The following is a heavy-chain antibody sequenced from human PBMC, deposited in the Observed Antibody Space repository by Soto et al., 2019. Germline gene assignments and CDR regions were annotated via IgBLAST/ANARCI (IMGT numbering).Heavy chain of an antibody. CDR1: GYSFTTYY. CDR3: ARPALRITMVRGVVYNWFDP. J-gene: IGHJ5*02. V-gene: IGHV1-46*01. Sequence: ASVKVSCKASGYSFTTYYIHWVRQAPGQGLEWMGIIDPSSGSATYTQKFRGRVTMAGDTSTSTAYMELSSLRSEDTAVYYCARPALRITMVRGVVYNWFDPWGQGTLVTVSS. D-gene: IGHD3-10*01. CDR2: IDPSSGSA.